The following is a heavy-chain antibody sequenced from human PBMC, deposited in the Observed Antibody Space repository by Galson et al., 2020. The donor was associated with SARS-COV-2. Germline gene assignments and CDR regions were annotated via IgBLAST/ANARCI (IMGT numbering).Heavy chain of an antibody. J-gene: IGHJ4*02. CDR1: GFTSSDYY. CDR3: ATTPLP. V-gene: IGHV3-11*01. CDR2: ISKNGGTK. D-gene: IGHD2-15*01. Sequence: KIGESLKISCAASGFTSSDYYMSWIRQAPGKGLEWVSYISKNGGTKHYADSVKGRFTISRDNAKNSLYLQMNSLRAEDTAVYFCATTPLPWGQGTLVTVSS.